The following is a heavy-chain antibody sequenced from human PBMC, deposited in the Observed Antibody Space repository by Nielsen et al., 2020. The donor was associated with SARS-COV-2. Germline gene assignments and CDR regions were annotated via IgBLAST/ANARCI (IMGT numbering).Heavy chain of an antibody. D-gene: IGHD3-3*01. CDR3: ARMQDRYDFWSPFDY. CDR1: GYNFITYW. Sequence: GESLKISCKGSGYNFITYWIAWVRQMPGKGLEWMGIIYPGGSDTRYSPSFQGQVAISADKSISTAYLQWSSLKASDTAMYYCARMQDRYDFWSPFDYWGQGTLVTVSS. J-gene: IGHJ4*02. CDR2: IYPGGSDT. V-gene: IGHV5-51*01.